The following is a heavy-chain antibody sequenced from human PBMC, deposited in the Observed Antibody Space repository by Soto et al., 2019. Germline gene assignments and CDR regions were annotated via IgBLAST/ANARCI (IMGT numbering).Heavy chain of an antibody. D-gene: IGHD2-2*01. CDR3: ARHLGYCSSTSCYSPFNYYYYYGMDV. CDR1: GYSFTSYW. V-gene: IGHV5-51*01. CDR2: IYPGDSDT. J-gene: IGHJ6*02. Sequence: GESLKISCRGSGYSFTSYWIGWLRQMPGKGLEWMGIIYPGDSDTRYSPSFQGQVTISADKSISTAYLQWSSLKASDTAMYYCARHLGYCSSTSCYSPFNYYYYYGMDVWGQGTTVTVSS.